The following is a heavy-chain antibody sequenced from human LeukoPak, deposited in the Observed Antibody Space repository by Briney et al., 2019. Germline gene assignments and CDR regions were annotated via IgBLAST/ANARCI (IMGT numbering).Heavy chain of an antibody. V-gene: IGHV3-23*01. J-gene: IGHJ4*02. Sequence: GGSLRLSCAASGFTFSSYTMSWVRQAPGKGLEWVSTITTSDGNTYYADPVKGRFTVSRDNSKNTLFLQMNSLRAEDTAVYYCAKDGGLWVSAHWGDSWGRGTLVTVSS. CDR3: AKDGGLWVSAHWGDS. CDR2: ITTSDGNT. D-gene: IGHD7-27*01. CDR1: GFTFSSYT.